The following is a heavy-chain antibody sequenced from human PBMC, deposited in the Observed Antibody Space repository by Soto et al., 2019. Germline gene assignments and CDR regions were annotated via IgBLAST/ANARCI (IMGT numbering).Heavy chain of an antibody. D-gene: IGHD3-9*01. J-gene: IGHJ6*02. CDR3: ARDYYDILTGYGMDV. CDR1: GFTFSSYE. V-gene: IGHV3-48*03. CDR2: ISSSGSTI. Sequence: VGSLRLSCAASGFTFSSYEMNWVRQAPGKGLEWVSYISSSGSTIYYADSVKGRFTISRDNAKNSLYLQMNSLRAEDTAVYYCARDYYDILTGYGMDVWGQGTTVTVSS.